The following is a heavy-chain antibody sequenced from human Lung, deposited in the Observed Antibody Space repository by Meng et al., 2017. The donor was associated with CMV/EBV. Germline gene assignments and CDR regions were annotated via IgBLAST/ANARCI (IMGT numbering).Heavy chain of an antibody. J-gene: IGHJ6*02. CDR3: ARVFGVVVPLGGCMDV. Sequence: ASVKVSCKASGYTFTGYYMHWVRQAPGQGPEWMGWINPNSGGTNYAQKFQGRVTMTRDTSISTAYMELSRLRSDDTAVYYCARVFGVVVPLGGCMDVWGQGTTVTVSS. CDR1: GYTFTGYY. V-gene: IGHV1-2*02. CDR2: INPNSGGT. D-gene: IGHD2-2*01.